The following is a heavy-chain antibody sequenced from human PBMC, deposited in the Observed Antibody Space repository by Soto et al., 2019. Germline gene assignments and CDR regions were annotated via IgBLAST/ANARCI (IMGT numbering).Heavy chain of an antibody. CDR1: GGSISSGGYY. J-gene: IGHJ3*02. CDR3: ARADYGDYERGNAFDI. CDR2: IYYSGST. D-gene: IGHD4-17*01. V-gene: IGHV4-31*03. Sequence: QVQLQESGPGLVKPSQTLSLTCTVSGGSISSGGYYWSWIRQHPGKGLEWIGYIYYSGSTYYNPSLKSRVTISVDTSKNQFSLKLSSVTAADTAVYYCARADYGDYERGNAFDIWGQGTMVTVSS.